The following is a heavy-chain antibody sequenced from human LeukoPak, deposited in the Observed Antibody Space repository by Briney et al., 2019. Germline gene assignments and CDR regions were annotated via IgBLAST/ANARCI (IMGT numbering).Heavy chain of an antibody. CDR1: GLTHSRYP. CDR3: AKNAAAAGVNWFDP. V-gene: IGHV3-23*01. Sequence: SGGPLTLSCAPSGLTHSRYPMLWLRQSPGEALEWFLPLSGSGGSTDYEDSVKGRFTISRDNSKNTLYLQMNSLRAEDTAVYYCAKNAAAAGVNWFDPWGQGTLVTVSS. D-gene: IGHD6-13*01. CDR2: LSGSGGST. J-gene: IGHJ5*02.